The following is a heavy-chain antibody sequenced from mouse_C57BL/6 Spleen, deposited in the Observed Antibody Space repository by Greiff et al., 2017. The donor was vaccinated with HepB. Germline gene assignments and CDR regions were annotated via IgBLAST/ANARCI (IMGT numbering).Heavy chain of an antibody. CDR2: IYPRSGNT. Sequence: QVQLKESGAELARPGASVKLSCKASGYTFTSYGISWVKQRTGQGLEWIGEIYPRSGNTYYNEKFKGKATLTADKSSSTAYMELRSLTSEDSAVYFCATKLGQGYFDYWGQGTTLTVSS. J-gene: IGHJ2*01. V-gene: IGHV1-81*01. CDR3: ATKLGQGYFDY. CDR1: GYTFTSYG. D-gene: IGHD4-1*01.